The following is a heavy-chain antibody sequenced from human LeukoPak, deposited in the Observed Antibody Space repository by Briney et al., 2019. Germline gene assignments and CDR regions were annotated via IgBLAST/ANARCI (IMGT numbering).Heavy chain of an antibody. J-gene: IGHJ4*02. CDR2: IYHSGST. CDR3: ARLSSGYYPIDY. CDR1: GYYISSGYY. D-gene: IGHD3-22*01. Sequence: SETLSLTCAVSGYYISSGYYWGWIRQPPGKGLEWIGSIYHSGSTYYNPSLKSRVTISVDTSKNQFSLKLSSVTAADTAVYYCARLSSGYYPIDYWGQGTLVTVSS. V-gene: IGHV4-38-2*01.